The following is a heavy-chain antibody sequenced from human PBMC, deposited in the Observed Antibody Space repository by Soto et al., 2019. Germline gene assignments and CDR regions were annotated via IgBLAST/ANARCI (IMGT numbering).Heavy chain of an antibody. V-gene: IGHV4-34*01. Sequence: QVQLQQRGAGLLKPSETLSLTCAVSGGSFSGYFRSWIRQTPGKGLEWIGEIDHSGRTSYNPSLNSRVTISGDTSENQFSLKLTSVSAADTAVYYCARGWDRWGQGTLVTVSS. CDR3: ARGWDR. CDR1: GGSFSGYF. CDR2: IDHSGRT. J-gene: IGHJ5*02.